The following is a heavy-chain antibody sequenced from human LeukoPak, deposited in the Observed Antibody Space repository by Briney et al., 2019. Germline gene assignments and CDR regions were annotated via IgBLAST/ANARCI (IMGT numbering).Heavy chain of an antibody. CDR2: ITRSGQNT. Sequence: GGSLRLSCAASGFPFGDFAMTWVRQVPGGGLQWVSTITRSGQNTYCADSVKGRFTIPRDDYKGMLCLQMNSLRAEDTAMYYCVKDDYCSIPGCVIDALVVWGQGTVVTVSS. J-gene: IGHJ3*01. V-gene: IGHV3-23*01. CDR3: VKDDYCSIPGCVIDALVV. CDR1: GFPFGDFA. D-gene: IGHD4-11*01.